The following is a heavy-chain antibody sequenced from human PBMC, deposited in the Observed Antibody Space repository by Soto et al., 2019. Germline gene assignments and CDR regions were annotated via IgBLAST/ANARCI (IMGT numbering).Heavy chain of an antibody. Sequence: QVQLQESGPGLVKPSETLSLTCTVSGGSISSYYWSWIRQPPGKGLEWIGYIYYSGRTNYNPSLKSRVTISVDTSKNQFSLKLSSVTAADTAVYYCARQRGYSNYYYYYYYMDVWGKGTTVTVSS. D-gene: IGHD4-4*01. CDR2: IYYSGRT. J-gene: IGHJ6*03. CDR3: ARQRGYSNYYYYYYYMDV. CDR1: GGSISSYY. V-gene: IGHV4-59*08.